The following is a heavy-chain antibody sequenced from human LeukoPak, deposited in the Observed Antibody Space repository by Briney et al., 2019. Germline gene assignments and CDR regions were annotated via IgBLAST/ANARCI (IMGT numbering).Heavy chain of an antibody. Sequence: GGSLRLSCVPSGFTVSSDYMSWVRQAPGEGLEWVSVIYSVGSTYYADCVKGRFTISRDNSKNTLYLQMNSLRAEDTAVYYCASGATGLQWQLWLLPRFDPWGQGTLVTVSS. CDR3: ASGATGLQWQLWLLPRFDP. D-gene: IGHD5-18*01. V-gene: IGHV3-66*01. CDR1: GFTVSSDY. CDR2: IYSVGST. J-gene: IGHJ5*02.